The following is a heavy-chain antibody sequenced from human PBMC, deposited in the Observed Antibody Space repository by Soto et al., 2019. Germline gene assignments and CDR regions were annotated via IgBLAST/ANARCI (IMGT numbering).Heavy chain of an antibody. Sequence: QVQLVQSGAEVKKPGSSVKVSCKASGGTFSSYASSWVRQAPGQGLEWMGGISPIVGIANYAQKCQGRVKITGVDSTSTAYMELSSLRSEDTAVYYCARESRYCSGGSCYFLPGIDYWGQGTLVTVSS. CDR3: ARESRYCSGGSCYFLPGIDY. CDR1: GGTFSSYA. V-gene: IGHV1-69*12. J-gene: IGHJ4*02. CDR2: ISPIVGIA. D-gene: IGHD2-15*01.